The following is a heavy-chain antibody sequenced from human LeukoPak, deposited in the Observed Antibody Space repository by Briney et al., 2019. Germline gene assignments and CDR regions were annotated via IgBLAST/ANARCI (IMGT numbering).Heavy chain of an antibody. CDR3: ASSKTPWIQLWFFDI. CDR1: GDSINGFY. D-gene: IGHD5-18*01. CDR2: IYYSGNT. Sequence: SETLSLTCTVSGDSINGFYWNWIRQPPGKGLEWIGYIYYSGNTNYNPSLKSRFTMSVDTSTNQFSLKLSSVTAADTAVYYCASSKTPWIQLWFFDIWGQGTMVTVSS. J-gene: IGHJ3*02. V-gene: IGHV4-59*01.